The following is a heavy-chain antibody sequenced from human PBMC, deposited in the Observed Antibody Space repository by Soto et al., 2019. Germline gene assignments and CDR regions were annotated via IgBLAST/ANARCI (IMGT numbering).Heavy chain of an antibody. J-gene: IGHJ4*02. CDR3: ASGNRESFAIDN. D-gene: IGHD1-26*01. V-gene: IGHV4-4*02. CDR2: IYYSGTT. Sequence: SETLPLTCAVSSDSISSRNWCSWVRQSPGRGLEWIGEIYYSGTTNHNPSLKSRVTISVDKSQNQVSLKLSSVTAADTAIYYCASGNRESFAIDNWGRGTLVTVSS. CDR1: SDSISSRNW.